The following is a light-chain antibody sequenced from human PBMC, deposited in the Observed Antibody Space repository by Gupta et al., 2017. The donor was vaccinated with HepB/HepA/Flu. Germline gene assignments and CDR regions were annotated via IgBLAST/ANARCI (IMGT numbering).Light chain of an antibody. CDR2: DVT. V-gene: IGLV2-14*03. CDR1: SSDVNDYKY. J-gene: IGLJ1*01. CDR3: SSYTSRSYYV. Sequence: QSPLTQPASVSGSPGQSITISCTGTSSDVNDYKYVSWYQQHPGKVPKLIIYDVTNRPSGISDRYSGSQYGKTASLTISGLQAEDEADYYCSSYTSRSYYVFGTGTTVTVL.